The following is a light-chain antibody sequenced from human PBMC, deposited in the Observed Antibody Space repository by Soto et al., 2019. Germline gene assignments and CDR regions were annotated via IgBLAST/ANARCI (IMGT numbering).Light chain of an antibody. CDR1: SSNIGNNY. J-gene: IGLJ1*01. CDR3: GTWDSSLSVYV. V-gene: IGLV1-51*01. Sequence: QSALTQPPSVSAAPGQKVTISCSGSSSNIGNNYVSWYQQLPGTAPKLLIYDNNKRPSGIPDRFSGSKSGTSATLGITGLQTGDEADYYCGTWDSSLSVYVFGPGTKVTVL. CDR2: DNN.